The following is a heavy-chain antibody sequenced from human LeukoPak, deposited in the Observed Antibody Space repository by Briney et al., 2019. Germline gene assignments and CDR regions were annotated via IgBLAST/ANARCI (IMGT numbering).Heavy chain of an antibody. CDR3: TRDRRYYYDSSGYISLYYYYYMDV. CDR1: GFAFGDYA. V-gene: IGHV3-49*03. CDR2: IRSKAYGCTT. Sequence: PGGSLRLSCTASGFAFGDYAMSWFRQAPGKGLEWVGFIRSKAYGCTTEYAASVKGRFTISRDDSKSIAYLQMNSLKTEDTAVYYCTRDRRYYYDSSGYISLYYYYYMDVWGKGTTVTVSS. J-gene: IGHJ6*03. D-gene: IGHD3-22*01.